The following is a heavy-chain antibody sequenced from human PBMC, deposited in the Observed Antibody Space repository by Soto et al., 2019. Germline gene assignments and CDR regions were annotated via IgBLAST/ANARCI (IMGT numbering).Heavy chain of an antibody. V-gene: IGHV4-39*01. J-gene: IGHJ5*02. CDR3: ARQGYFGSGSYYKFRWFDP. Sequence: SETLSLTCTVSGGSISSGSYYWGWIRQPPGKGLEWIASIYYSGSTYYNPSLKSRVTIFVDTSKNQFSLKLSSVTAADTALYYCARQGYFGSGSYYKFRWFDPWGQGTLVT. CDR1: GGSISSGSYY. CDR2: IYYSGST. D-gene: IGHD3-10*01.